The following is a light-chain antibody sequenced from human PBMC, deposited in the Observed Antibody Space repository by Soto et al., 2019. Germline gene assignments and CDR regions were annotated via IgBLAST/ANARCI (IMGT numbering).Light chain of an antibody. J-gene: IGKJ2*01. Sequence: EIVLTQSPGTLSLSPGERATLSCRASQSVSSSYFAWYQQKPGQAPRLLIYGASSRATGIADRFSGSGSATDFTFTISRLELEDFAVDYCQQYGISPPYTFGQGTKLEIK. V-gene: IGKV3-20*01. CDR3: QQYGISPPYT. CDR2: GAS. CDR1: QSVSSSY.